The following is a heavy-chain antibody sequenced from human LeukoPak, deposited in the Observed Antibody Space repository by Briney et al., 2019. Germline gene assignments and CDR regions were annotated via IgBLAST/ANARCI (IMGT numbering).Heavy chain of an antibody. J-gene: IGHJ3*02. CDR3: AKDRGRSLQFDAFDI. CDR1: GFTFDDYT. V-gene: IGHV3-43*01. Sequence: PGGSLRLSCAASGFTFDDYTMHWVRQAPGKGLEWVSLISWDGGSTYYADSVKGRFTISRDNSKNSLYLQMNSLRTEDTALYYCAKDRGRSLQFDAFDIWGQGTMVTVSS. CDR2: ISWDGGST. D-gene: IGHD5-24*01.